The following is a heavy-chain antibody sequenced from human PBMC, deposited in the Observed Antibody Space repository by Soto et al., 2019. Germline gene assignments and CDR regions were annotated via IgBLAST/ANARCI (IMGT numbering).Heavy chain of an antibody. CDR1: GDSINSDNCY. CDR2: SFYRGNT. V-gene: IGHV4-39*01. D-gene: IGHD2-15*01. CDR3: MRLLITANNIIYFDY. Sequence: QRQLQESGPGLVKPSETLSLTGSVSGDSINSDNCYWGWIRQPPGKGLEWIGSSFYRGNTYYNPSPKTPISKPRSRSSCVVAHMRKFLISASSAWCLCMRLLITANNIIYFDYLVEGTPVSGSS. J-gene: IGHJ4*02.